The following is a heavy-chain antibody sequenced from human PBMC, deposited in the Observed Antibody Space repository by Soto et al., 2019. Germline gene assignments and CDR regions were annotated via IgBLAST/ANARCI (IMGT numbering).Heavy chain of an antibody. D-gene: IGHD5-18*01. V-gene: IGHV4-34*01. J-gene: IGHJ4*02. CDR1: GGSFSGYY. CDR3: ASSSVDTAMDFDY. CDR2: INHSGST. Sequence: KPSETLSLTCAVYGGSFSGYYWSWIRQPPGKGLEWIGEINHSGSTNYNPSLKSRVTISVDTSKNQFSLKLSSVTAADTAVYYCASSSVDTAMDFDYWGQGTLVTVSS.